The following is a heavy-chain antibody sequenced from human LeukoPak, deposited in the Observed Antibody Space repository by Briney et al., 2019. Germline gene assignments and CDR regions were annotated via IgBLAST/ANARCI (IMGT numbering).Heavy chain of an antibody. CDR3: VRSDWFDP. J-gene: IGHJ5*02. CDR1: GFALSGNW. CDR2: SKYDGTTT. V-gene: IGHV3-74*03. Sequence: GGSLRLSCTASGFALSGNWMSWVRQAPGKGLVWVARSKYDGTTTTYADAVKGRFTISRDNPKNTLYLQMNSLRVEDTAVYHCVRSDWFDPWGQGTVVTVSS.